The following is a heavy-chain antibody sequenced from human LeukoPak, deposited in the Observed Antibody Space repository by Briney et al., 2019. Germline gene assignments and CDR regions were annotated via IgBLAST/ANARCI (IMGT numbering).Heavy chain of an antibody. CDR1: GFTFNSYG. CDR2: IRYDGSNK. J-gene: IGHJ4*02. Sequence: PGGSLRLSCAASGFTFNSYGMHWVRQAPGKGLEWVAFIRYDGSNKYYADSVKGRFTISRDNSKNTLSLQMNSLRSEDTAVYYCARDLGYYGSGSYYSRYFDYWGQGTLVTVSS. D-gene: IGHD3-10*01. V-gene: IGHV3-30*02. CDR3: ARDLGYYGSGSYYSRYFDY.